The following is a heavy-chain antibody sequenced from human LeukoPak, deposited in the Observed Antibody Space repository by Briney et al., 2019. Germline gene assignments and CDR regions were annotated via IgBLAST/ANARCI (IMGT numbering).Heavy chain of an antibody. CDR1: GFTFSSYA. V-gene: IGHV3-30-3*01. D-gene: IGHD4-17*01. J-gene: IGHJ4*02. CDR2: ISYDGSNK. Sequence: GGSLRLSCTASGFTFSSYAMHWVRQAPGKGLEWVAVISYDGSNKYYADSVKGRFTISRDNSKNTLYLQMNSLRAEDTAVYYCAREGYGDYVDSFDYWGQGTLVTVSS. CDR3: AREGYGDYVDSFDY.